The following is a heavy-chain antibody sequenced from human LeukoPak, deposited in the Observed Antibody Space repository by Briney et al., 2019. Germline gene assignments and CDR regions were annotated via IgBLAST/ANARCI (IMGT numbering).Heavy chain of an antibody. CDR3: AKRYSGSSGLYNFDY. CDR2: ITGSTGST. CDR1: GFTFSSYA. D-gene: IGHD1-26*01. J-gene: IGHJ4*02. V-gene: IGHV3-23*01. Sequence: GGSLRLSCAASGFTFSSYAMTWVRQPPGKGLEGVSSITGSTGSTYYTDSVKGRFTISRDNSKNTLYLQMNSLRAEDTAVYYCAKRYSGSSGLYNFDYWGQGTLVTVSS.